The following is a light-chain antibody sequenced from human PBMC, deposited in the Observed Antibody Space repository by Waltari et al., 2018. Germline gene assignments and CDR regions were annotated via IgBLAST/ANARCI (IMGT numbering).Light chain of an antibody. CDR1: QSIGRY. Sequence: EIVLTQSPGTLSLSPGERASLSCRARQSIGRYLIWYQQKPGQAPRLLIYGASTRAAGIPNRLSGSGSGTDFSLTISRLEPEDFAVYYCQNHERLPAVFGRGTKVEIK. J-gene: IGKJ1*01. V-gene: IGKV3-20*01. CDR2: GAS. CDR3: QNHERLPAV.